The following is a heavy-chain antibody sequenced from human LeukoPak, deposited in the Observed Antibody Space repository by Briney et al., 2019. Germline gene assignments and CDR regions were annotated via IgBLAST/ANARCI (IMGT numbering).Heavy chain of an antibody. CDR2: IYSGGST. J-gene: IGHJ3*02. CDR1: GFTVSSNY. Sequence: GGSLRLSCAASGFTVSSNYMTWVRQAPGKGLEWVSVIYSGGSTYYADSVKGRFTISRDNSKNTLYLQMNSLRAEDTAVYYCARAGYYENHAFDIWGQGTMVTVSS. V-gene: IGHV3-66*01. CDR3: ARAGYYENHAFDI. D-gene: IGHD3-16*01.